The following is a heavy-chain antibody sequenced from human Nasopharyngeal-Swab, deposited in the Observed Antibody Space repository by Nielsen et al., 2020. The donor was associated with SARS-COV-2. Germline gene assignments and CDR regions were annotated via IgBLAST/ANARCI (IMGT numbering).Heavy chain of an antibody. Sequence: GGSLRLSCAASGFTFSSYSMNWVRQAPGKGLEWVSSISSSSSYIYYADSVKGRFTISRDNAKNSLYLQMNSLRAEDTAVYYCARDIRLWFGELPHKLFDYWGQGTLVTVSS. CDR2: ISSSSSYI. CDR3: ARDIRLWFGELPHKLFDY. CDR1: GFTFSSYS. V-gene: IGHV3-21*01. J-gene: IGHJ4*02. D-gene: IGHD3-10*01.